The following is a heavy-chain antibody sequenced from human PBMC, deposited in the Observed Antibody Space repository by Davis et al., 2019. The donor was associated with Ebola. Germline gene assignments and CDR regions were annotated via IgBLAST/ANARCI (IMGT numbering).Heavy chain of an antibody. J-gene: IGHJ6*03. V-gene: IGHV1-18*01. Sequence: ASVKVSCKASGYTFTSYDINWVRQATGQGLEWMGWISAYNGNTNYAQKLQGRVTTTTDTSTSTAYMELRSLRSDDTAVYYCARDGGYSYGNYYYYYYMDVWGKGTTVTVSS. CDR3: ARDGGYSYGNYYYYYYMDV. CDR2: ISAYNGNT. D-gene: IGHD5-18*01. CDR1: GYTFTSYD.